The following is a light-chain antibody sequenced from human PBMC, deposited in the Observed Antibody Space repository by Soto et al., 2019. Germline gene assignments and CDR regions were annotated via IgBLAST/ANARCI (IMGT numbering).Light chain of an antibody. CDR3: HQLNSYPLT. CDR1: QGISSC. Sequence: DIQLTQSPSFLSASVGDRVTITCRASQGISSCLAWYQQKPGKARKLLIYAASSLRRGVPSRCSGRGSGTEFTLTVSSLQPQDDAPSFCHQLNSYPLTFGGGPKVEI. CDR2: AAS. V-gene: IGKV1-9*01. J-gene: IGKJ4*01.